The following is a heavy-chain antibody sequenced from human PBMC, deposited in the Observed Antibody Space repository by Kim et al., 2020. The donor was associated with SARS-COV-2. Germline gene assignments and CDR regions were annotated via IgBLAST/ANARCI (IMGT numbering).Heavy chain of an antibody. J-gene: IGHJ4*02. CDR1: GFTFSSYG. D-gene: IGHD1-1*01. V-gene: IGHV3-33*01. CDR2: IWYDGSNK. CDR3: ARDYWSWNDVALGRTNSYYFDY. Sequence: GGSLRLSCAASGFTFSSYGMHWVRQAPGKGLEWVAVIWYDGSNKYYADSVKGRFTISRDNSKNTLYLQMNSLRAEDTAVYYCARDYWSWNDVALGRTNSYYFDYWGQGTLVTVSS.